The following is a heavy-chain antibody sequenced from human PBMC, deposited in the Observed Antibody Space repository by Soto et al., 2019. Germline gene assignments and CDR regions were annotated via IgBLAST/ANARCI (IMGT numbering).Heavy chain of an antibody. D-gene: IGHD4-4*01. V-gene: IGHV4-39*07. CDR2: ISYTGTT. Sequence: SETLSLTCTVSGDSIRSRTHYWAWVRQPPGKGLEWIASISYTGTTFYNPSLKSRVTISVDTSKNQFSLKLSSVTAADTAVYYCAGGLTTVTIRVDYYYYYGMDVWGQGTKVTVSS. J-gene: IGHJ6*02. CDR1: GDSIRSRTHY. CDR3: AGGLTTVTIRVDYYYYYGMDV.